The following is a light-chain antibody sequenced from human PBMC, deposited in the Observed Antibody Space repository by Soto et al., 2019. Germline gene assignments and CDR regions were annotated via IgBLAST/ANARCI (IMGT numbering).Light chain of an antibody. CDR1: QSVSSN. Sequence: EIVMTQSPATLSVSPGERATLSCRASQSVSSNLAWYQQKPGQAPRLLIYGASTRATGIPARFSGSGSGTEFTLTISSLQSEDFAVYPCQQYNNWPPITFGQGTRLEIK. J-gene: IGKJ5*01. CDR3: QQYNNWPPIT. CDR2: GAS. V-gene: IGKV3-15*01.